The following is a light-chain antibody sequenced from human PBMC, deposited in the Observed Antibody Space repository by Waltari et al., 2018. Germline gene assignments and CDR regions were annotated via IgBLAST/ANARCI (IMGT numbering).Light chain of an antibody. CDR1: QSVSSY. CDR3: QQRSNWPPGS. J-gene: IGKJ4*01. CDR2: DAS. V-gene: IGKV3-11*01. Sequence: EIVLTQSPATLSLSPGERATLSCRASQSVSSYLAWYQQKPGQAPRLLIYDASNRATGIPARFCGSGSGTDFTLTISSLEPEDFAVYYCQQRSNWPPGSFGGGTKVEIK.